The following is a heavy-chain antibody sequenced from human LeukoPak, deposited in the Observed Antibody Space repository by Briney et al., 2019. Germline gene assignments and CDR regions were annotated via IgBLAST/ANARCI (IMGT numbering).Heavy chain of an antibody. CDR1: RFTFDNYA. Sequence: GRSLTPSSAASRFTFDNYAMHWVRQAEGNGIEWVSGTSRNSGSIVYAGSVKGRFTISRDNSKNSPYRQTNSVIAEDMAFYDCARGAHSGWAYYFDYWGQGTLVTVSS. J-gene: IGHJ4*02. CDR2: TSRNSGSI. CDR3: ARGAHSGWAYYFDY. D-gene: IGHD6-19*01. V-gene: IGHV3-9*03.